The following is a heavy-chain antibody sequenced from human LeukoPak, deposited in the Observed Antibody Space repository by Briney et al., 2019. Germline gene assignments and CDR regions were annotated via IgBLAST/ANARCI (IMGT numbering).Heavy chain of an antibody. D-gene: IGHD4-17*01. V-gene: IGHV3-30-3*01. CDR1: GFTFSSYA. CDR3: ARAPGGFHGDYSPIAY. J-gene: IGHJ4*02. CDR2: TSDDGSAK. Sequence: GGSLRLSCAASGFTFSSYAMHWVRQAPGKGLQWLALTSDDGSAKYYADSVKGRFTISRDNSQNTLYLQMNSLRADETAIYYCARAPGGFHGDYSPIAYWGQGTLVTVSS.